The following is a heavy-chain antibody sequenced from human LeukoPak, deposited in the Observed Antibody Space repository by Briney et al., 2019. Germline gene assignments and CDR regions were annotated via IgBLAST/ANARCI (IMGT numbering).Heavy chain of an antibody. CDR1: GGTFSSYA. Sequence: SVKVSCKASGGTFSSYAISWVRQAPGQWLEWMGGIIPIFGTANYAQKFQGRVTITADESTSTAYMELSSLRSEDTAVYYCARDRQYSSGWYYFDYWGQGTRVTVSS. CDR2: IIPIFGTA. CDR3: ARDRQYSSGWYYFDY. D-gene: IGHD6-19*01. V-gene: IGHV1-69*13. J-gene: IGHJ4*02.